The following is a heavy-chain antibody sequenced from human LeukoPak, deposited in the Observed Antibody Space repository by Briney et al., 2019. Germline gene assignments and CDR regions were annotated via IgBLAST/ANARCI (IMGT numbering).Heavy chain of an antibody. Sequence: GGSLRLSCAASGFTFRSYSMHWVRHAPGKGLELLSFISTSSSTIYYADSVKGRFTISRDNAKSSLYLQMNSLRDEDTAVYYCAKTTVVTGYWYFDLWGRGTLVAVSS. CDR2: ISTSSSTI. CDR1: GFTFRSYS. D-gene: IGHD4-23*01. J-gene: IGHJ2*01. CDR3: AKTTVVTGYWYFDL. V-gene: IGHV3-48*02.